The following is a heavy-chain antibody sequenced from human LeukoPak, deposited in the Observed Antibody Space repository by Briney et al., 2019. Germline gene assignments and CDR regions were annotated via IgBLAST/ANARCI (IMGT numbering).Heavy chain of an antibody. D-gene: IGHD6-19*01. J-gene: IGHJ4*02. CDR2: IIPIFGTA. V-gene: IGHV1-69*05. Sequence: GASVKVSCKASGGTFSSYAISWVRQAPGQGLEWMGGIIPIFGTANYAQKFQGRVTITRDTSASTAYMELSSLRSEDTAVYYCASTSSGGYFDYWGQGTLVTVSS. CDR3: ASTSSGGYFDY. CDR1: GGTFSSYA.